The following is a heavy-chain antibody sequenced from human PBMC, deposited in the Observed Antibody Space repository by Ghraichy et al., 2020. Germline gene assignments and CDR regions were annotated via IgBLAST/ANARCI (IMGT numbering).Heavy chain of an antibody. CDR3: VRGAVSSTVVVPAPIKWFDP. CDR1: GGSISISTSAYS. Sequence: SETLSLTCAVSGGSISISTSAYSWNWIRQPPGKGLEWIGHIYHNGMAYYNPSLKSRVSISVDRSKTQFSLKVNSVTAADTAVYFCVRGAVSSTVVVPAPIKWFDPWGQGTLVTVSS. V-gene: IGHV4-30-2*01. D-gene: IGHD2-2*01. J-gene: IGHJ5*02. CDR2: IYHNGMA.